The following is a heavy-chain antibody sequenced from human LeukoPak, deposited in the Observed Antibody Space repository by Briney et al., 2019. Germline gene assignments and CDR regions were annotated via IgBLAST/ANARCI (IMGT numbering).Heavy chain of an antibody. CDR2: IYYSGST. D-gene: IGHD2/OR15-2a*01. V-gene: IGHV4-59*08. CDR3: ARLLHAFDI. CDR1: FDSISSYY. Sequence: PSETLSLTCTVSFDSISSYYWSWIRQPPGKGLEWIGYIYYSGSTIYNPSLKSRVSISLDTSKNQFSLMLRSVTAADTAVHYCARLLHAFDIWGQGTMVTVSS. J-gene: IGHJ3*02.